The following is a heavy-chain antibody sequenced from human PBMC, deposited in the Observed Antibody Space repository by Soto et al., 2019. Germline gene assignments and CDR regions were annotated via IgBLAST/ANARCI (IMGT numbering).Heavy chain of an antibody. V-gene: IGHV4-34*01. CDR2: INHSGST. J-gene: IGHJ4*02. CDR3: ARGARLTWIQLWGLDY. Sequence: PSETLSLTCAVYGGSFSGYYWSWIRHPPGKGLEWIGEINHSGSTNYNPSLKSRVTISVDTSKNQFSLKLSSVTAADTDVYYCARGARLTWIQLWGLDYWGQGTLVTVSS. CDR1: GGSFSGYY. D-gene: IGHD5-18*01.